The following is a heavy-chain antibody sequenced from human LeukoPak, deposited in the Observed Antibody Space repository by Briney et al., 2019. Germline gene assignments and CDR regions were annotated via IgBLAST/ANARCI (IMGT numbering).Heavy chain of an antibody. J-gene: IGHJ4*02. CDR3: ARDSPLQLGYYFDY. V-gene: IGHV1-18*01. CDR1: GYTLTSYG. CDR2: ISAYNGNT. Sequence: ASVKVSCKASGYTLTSYGISWVRQAPGQGLEWMGWISAYNGNTNYAQKLQGRVTMTTDTSTSTAYMELRSLRSDDTAVYYCARDSPLQLGYYFDYWGQGTLVTVSS. D-gene: IGHD4-11*01.